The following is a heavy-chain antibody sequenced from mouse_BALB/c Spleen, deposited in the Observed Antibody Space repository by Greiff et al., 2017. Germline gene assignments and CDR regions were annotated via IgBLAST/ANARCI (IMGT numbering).Heavy chain of an antibody. D-gene: IGHD1-2*01. CDR2: ISSGGST. V-gene: IGHV5-6-5*01. CDR3: ARVTTATAIAY. CDR1: GFTFSSYA. J-gene: IGHJ3*01. Sequence: EVKLVESGGGLVKPGGSLKLSCEASGFTFSSYAMSWVRQTPEKRLEWVASISSGGSTYYPDRVKGRFTISRDNARNILYLQMSSLRSEDTAMYYCARVTTATAIAYWGQGTLVTVSA.